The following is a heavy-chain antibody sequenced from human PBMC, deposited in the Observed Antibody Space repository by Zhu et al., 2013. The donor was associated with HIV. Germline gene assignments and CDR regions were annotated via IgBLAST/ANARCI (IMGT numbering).Heavy chain of an antibody. V-gene: IGHV1-69*06. CDR3: ASEDGQSGFDN. CDR2: IIPVFGTA. Sequence: QVQLVQSGAEVKKPGSSVKVSCKASGDTFSTYAITWVRLAPGQGLEWMGGIIPVFGTADYAQNFQGRVTITADKSTSEVYMELRSLTSEDTGVFYCASEDGQSGFDNWGQGTLLTVSS. J-gene: IGHJ4*02. CDR1: GDTFSTYA. D-gene: IGHD5-12*01.